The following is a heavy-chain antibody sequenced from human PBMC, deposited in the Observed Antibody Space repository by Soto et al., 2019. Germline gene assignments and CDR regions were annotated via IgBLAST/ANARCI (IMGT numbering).Heavy chain of an antibody. CDR2: IKSRTDGGTT. CDR1: GFTFSNAW. J-gene: IGHJ6*02. V-gene: IGHV3-15*01. CDR3: TTDWNYYYYYGMDV. D-gene: IGHD1-1*01. Sequence: GGSLRLSCAASGFTFSNAWMSWVRQAPRKGLEWVGRIKSRTDGGTTDYAAPVKGRFTITRDDSKNTLYLQMNILKTEDTAVYYCTTDWNYYYYYGMDVWGQGTTVT.